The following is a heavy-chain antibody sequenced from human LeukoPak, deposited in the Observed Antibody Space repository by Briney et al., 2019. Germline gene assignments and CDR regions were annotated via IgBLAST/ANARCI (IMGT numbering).Heavy chain of an antibody. CDR2: ITSSSTSI. CDR1: GFTFSSYT. D-gene: IGHD5-12*01. CDR3: ARIRCSGYDGGDY. Sequence: GGSLRLSCAASGFTFSSYTMNWVRQAPGEGLEWVSSITSSSTSIYYADSVKGRFTISRDNAKNALYLQMNSLRAEDTAVYYCARIRCSGYDGGDYWGQGTLVTVSS. V-gene: IGHV3-21*01. J-gene: IGHJ4*02.